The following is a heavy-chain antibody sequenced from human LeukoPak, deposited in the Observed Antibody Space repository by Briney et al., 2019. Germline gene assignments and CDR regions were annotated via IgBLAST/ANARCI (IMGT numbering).Heavy chain of an antibody. D-gene: IGHD5-24*01. V-gene: IGHV3-33*01. J-gene: IGHJ4*02. CDR1: GFIFSSHG. CDR2: IWYDGSNK. CDR3: ARDPVRDGYPYSFDY. Sequence: GRSLRLSCAASGFIFSSHGMHWVRQAPGKGLEWVAVIWYDGSNKYYADSVKGRFTISRDNSKNTLYLQMDSLRGEDTAVYYCARDPVRDGYPYSFDYWGPGTLVTVSP.